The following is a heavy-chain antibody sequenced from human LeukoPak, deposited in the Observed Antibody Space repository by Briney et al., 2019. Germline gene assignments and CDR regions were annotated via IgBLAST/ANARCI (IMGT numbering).Heavy chain of an antibody. CDR1: GFTFSSYW. CDR2: IKQDGSEK. J-gene: IGHJ6*02. CDR3: ARDGDSSSWYTRFYYYYYGMDV. D-gene: IGHD6-13*01. Sequence: GGSLRLSCAASGFTFSSYWMSWVRQAPGKGLEWVANIKQDGSEKYYVDSVKGRFTISRDNAKNSLYLQMNSLRAGDTAVYYCARDGDSSSWYTRFYYYYYGMDVWGQGTTVTVSS. V-gene: IGHV3-7*03.